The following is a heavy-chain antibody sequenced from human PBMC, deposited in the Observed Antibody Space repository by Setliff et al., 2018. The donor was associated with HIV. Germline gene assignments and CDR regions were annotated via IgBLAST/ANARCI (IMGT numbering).Heavy chain of an antibody. V-gene: IGHV3-23*01. CDR1: GFTFSSYA. D-gene: IGHD2-15*01. CDR3: ARKLLTRPNYYGMDV. J-gene: IGHJ6*02. Sequence: PGGSLRLSCAASGFTFSSYAMSWVRQAPGKGLEWVSAISGSGGSTYYADSVKGRFTISRDNSKNTLYLQMNSPRAEDTAVYYCARKLLTRPNYYGMDVWGQGTTVTVSS. CDR2: ISGSGGST.